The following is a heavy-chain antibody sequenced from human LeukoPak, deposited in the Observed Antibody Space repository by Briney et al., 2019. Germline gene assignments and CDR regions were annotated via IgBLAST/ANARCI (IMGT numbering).Heavy chain of an antibody. Sequence: PGRSLRLSCAASGFTFSSYSMNWVRQAPGKGLEWVSYISSSSSTIYYADSVKGRFTISRDNAKNSLYLQMNSLRAEDTAVYYCARPEGGATTPWDYWGQGTLVTVSS. CDR3: ARPEGGATTPWDY. V-gene: IGHV3-48*01. J-gene: IGHJ4*02. D-gene: IGHD1-26*01. CDR1: GFTFSSYS. CDR2: ISSSSSTI.